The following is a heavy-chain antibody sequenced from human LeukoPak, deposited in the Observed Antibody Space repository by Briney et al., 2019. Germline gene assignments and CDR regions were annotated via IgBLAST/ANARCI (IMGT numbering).Heavy chain of an antibody. Sequence: GGSLRLSCAASGFTFSSYAMHWVRQAPGKGLEWVAVISYDESTKYYADSVKGRFTISRDNSKNTLYLQMNSLRAEDTAVYYCARDGGGSGYFDYWGQGTLVTVSS. J-gene: IGHJ4*02. CDR3: ARDGGGSGYFDY. CDR2: ISYDESTK. CDR1: GFTFSSYA. V-gene: IGHV3-30-3*01. D-gene: IGHD3-16*01.